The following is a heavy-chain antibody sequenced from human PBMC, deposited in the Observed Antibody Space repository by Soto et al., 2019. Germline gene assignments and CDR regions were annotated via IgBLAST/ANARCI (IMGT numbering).Heavy chain of an antibody. CDR2: INPNSGGT. CDR1: GYTFTGYY. CDR3: ARDTGRFSACSPYYYYGMDV. V-gene: IGHV1-2*04. J-gene: IGHJ6*02. D-gene: IGHD3-3*01. Sequence: ASVKVSCKASGYTFTGYYMHWVRQAPGQGLEWMGWINPNSGGTNYAQKFQGWVTMTRDTSISTAYMELGRLRSDDTAVYYCARDTGRFSACSPYYYYGMDVCGQGNKVTVSS.